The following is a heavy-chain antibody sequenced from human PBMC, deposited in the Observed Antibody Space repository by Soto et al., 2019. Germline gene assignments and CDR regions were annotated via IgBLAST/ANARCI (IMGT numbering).Heavy chain of an antibody. D-gene: IGHD3-3*01. CDR1: GGSISSGDYY. V-gene: IGHV4-30-4*01. Sequence: SETLSLTCTVSGGSISSGDYYLSWIRQPPGKGLEWIVYIYYSGSTYYNPSLKSRVTISVETSKHQFSLNLSSVTAADTAVYYCARDNILGILYGGMDVWGQGTTVTVS. CDR3: ARDNILGILYGGMDV. CDR2: IYYSGST. J-gene: IGHJ6*02.